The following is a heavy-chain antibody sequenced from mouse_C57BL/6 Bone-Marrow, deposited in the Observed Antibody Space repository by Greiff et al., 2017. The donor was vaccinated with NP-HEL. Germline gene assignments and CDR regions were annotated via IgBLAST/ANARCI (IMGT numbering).Heavy chain of an antibody. D-gene: IGHD1-1*01. J-gene: IGHJ1*03. CDR2: IYPGDGDT. CDR3: ARYYGSSYVGYFDV. Sequence: VQLKESGPELVKPGASVKISCKASGYAFSSSWMNWVKQRPGKGLEWIGRIYPGDGDTNYNGKFKGKATLTADKSSSTAYMQLSSLTSEDSAVYFCARYYGSSYVGYFDVWGTGTTVTVSS. V-gene: IGHV1-82*01. CDR1: GYAFSSSW.